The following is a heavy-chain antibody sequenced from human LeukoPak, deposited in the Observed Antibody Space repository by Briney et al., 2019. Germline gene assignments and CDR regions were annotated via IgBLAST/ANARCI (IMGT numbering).Heavy chain of an antibody. CDR2: ISWDSSQ. CDR3: IKDMGFDLLKDAFHV. J-gene: IGHJ3*01. Sequence: PGGSLRLSCVGSGFSLEDYAMHWVRQVPGKGLEWVSSISWDSSQAYTDSVKGRFTISRDNDKNSLYLQMNSLRLEDTAFYYCIKDMGFDLLKDAFHVWGQGTLVTVSS. V-gene: IGHV3-9*01. CDR1: GFSLEDYA. D-gene: IGHD3-9*01.